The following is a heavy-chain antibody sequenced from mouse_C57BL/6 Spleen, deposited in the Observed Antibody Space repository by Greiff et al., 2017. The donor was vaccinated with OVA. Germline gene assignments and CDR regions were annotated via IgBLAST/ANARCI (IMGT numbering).Heavy chain of an antibody. J-gene: IGHJ1*03. Sequence: VQGVESGAELVRPGASVTLSCKASGYTFTDYEMHWVKQTPVHGLEWIGAIDPETGGTAYNQKFKGKAILTADKSSSTAYMELRSLTSEDSAVYYCTRDYGSSYPYFDVWGTGTTVTVSS. V-gene: IGHV1-15*01. CDR3: TRDYGSSYPYFDV. CDR1: GYTFTDYE. D-gene: IGHD1-1*01. CDR2: IDPETGGT.